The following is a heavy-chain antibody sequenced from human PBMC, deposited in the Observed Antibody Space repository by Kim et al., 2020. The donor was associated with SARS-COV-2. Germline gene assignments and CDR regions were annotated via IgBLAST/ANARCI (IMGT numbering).Heavy chain of an antibody. CDR1: GYTFTGYY. V-gene: IGHV1-2*02. D-gene: IGHD2-2*01. J-gene: IGHJ4*02. CDR3: ARVIVVVPAAPFDY. Sequence: ASVKVSCKASGYTFTGYYMHWVRQAPGQGLEWMGWINPNSGGTNYAQKFQGRVTMTRDTSISTAYMELSRLRSDDTAVYYCARVIVVVPAAPFDYWGQGTLVTVSS. CDR2: INPNSGGT.